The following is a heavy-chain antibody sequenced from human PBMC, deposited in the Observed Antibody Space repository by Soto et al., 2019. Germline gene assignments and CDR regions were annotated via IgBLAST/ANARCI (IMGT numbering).Heavy chain of an antibody. CDR2: IYWNDDK. Sequence: SGPTLVNPTQTLTLTCTFSGFSLSTSGVGVGWIRQPPGKALEWLALIYWNDDKRYSPSLKSRLTITKDTSKNQVVLTMTNMDPVDSATYYCAHATGPLGITILGVVVNWFDPWGQGTLVTVSS. D-gene: IGHD3-3*01. CDR1: GFSLSTSGVG. CDR3: AHATGPLGITILGVVVNWFDP. V-gene: IGHV2-5*01. J-gene: IGHJ5*02.